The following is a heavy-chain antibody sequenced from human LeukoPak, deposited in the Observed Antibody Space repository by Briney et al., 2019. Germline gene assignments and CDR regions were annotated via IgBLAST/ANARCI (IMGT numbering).Heavy chain of an antibody. CDR2: IYYSGST. CDR3: ARAQPDYSSSWYLDY. D-gene: IGHD6-13*01. Sequence: SETLSLTCTVSGGSISSYYWSWIRQPPGKGLEWIGYIYYSGSTNYNPSLKSRVTISVDTSKNQFSLKLSSVTAADTAVYYCARAQPDYSSSWYLDYWGQGTLVTVSS. V-gene: IGHV4-59*01. J-gene: IGHJ4*02. CDR1: GGSISSYY.